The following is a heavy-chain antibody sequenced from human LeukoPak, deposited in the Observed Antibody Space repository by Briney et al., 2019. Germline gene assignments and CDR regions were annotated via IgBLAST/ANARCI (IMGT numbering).Heavy chain of an antibody. V-gene: IGHV4-59*08. CDR3: ARVPAATGYYFDY. CDR1: GFTFSSYA. J-gene: IGHJ4*02. CDR2: IYYSGST. D-gene: IGHD2-2*01. Sequence: GSLRLSCAASGFTFSSYAMSWIRQPPGKGLEWIGYIYYSGSTNYNPSLTSRVTMSVDTSKNQFSLKLSSVTAADTAVYYCARVPAATGYYFDYWGQGTLVTVSS.